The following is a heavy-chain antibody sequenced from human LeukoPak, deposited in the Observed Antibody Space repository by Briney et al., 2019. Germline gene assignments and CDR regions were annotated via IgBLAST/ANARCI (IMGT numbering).Heavy chain of an antibody. CDR1: GGSISSSSYY. CDR3: ARVGLLWFGEFEWFGP. Sequence: PSETLSLTCTVSGGSISSSSYYWGWIRQPPGKGLEWIGSIYYSGSTYYNPSLKSRVTISVDTSKNQFSLKLSSVTAADTAVYYCARVGLLWFGEFEWFGPWGQGTLVTVSS. V-gene: IGHV4-39*01. D-gene: IGHD3-10*01. CDR2: IYYSGST. J-gene: IGHJ5*02.